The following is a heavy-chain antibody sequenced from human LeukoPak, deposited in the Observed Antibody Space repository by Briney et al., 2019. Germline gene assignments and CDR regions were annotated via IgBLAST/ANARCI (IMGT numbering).Heavy chain of an antibody. Sequence: PSETLSLTCTVSGGSISNYYWSWIRQPPGRGLEWIGHIYYSGSTNYSPSLKSRVTISVDSSKNQFSLKLTSVTAADTAMYYCARHFASFDSWGQGTLATVSS. CDR2: IYYSGST. CDR3: ARHFASFDS. CDR1: GGSISNYY. J-gene: IGHJ4*02. V-gene: IGHV4-59*08.